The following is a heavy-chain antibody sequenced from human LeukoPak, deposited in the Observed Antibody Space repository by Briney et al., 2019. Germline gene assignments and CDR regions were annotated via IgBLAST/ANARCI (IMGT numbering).Heavy chain of an antibody. D-gene: IGHD3-10*01. J-gene: IGHJ5*02. V-gene: IGHV1-24*01. CDR1: GYTFTSYY. CDR3: ARGYYGSGSYYIPRHWFDP. CDR2: FDPEDGET. Sequence: ASVKVSCKASGYTFTSYYMHWVRQAPGKGLEWMGGFDPEDGETIYAQKFQGRVTMTEDTSTDTAYMELSSLRSEDTAVYYCARGYYGSGSYYIPRHWFDPWGQGTLVTVSS.